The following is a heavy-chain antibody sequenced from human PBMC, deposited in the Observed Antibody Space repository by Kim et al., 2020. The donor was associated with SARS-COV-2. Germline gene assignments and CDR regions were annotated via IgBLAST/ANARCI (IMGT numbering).Heavy chain of an antibody. CDR1: GYSFTSYW. CDR2: INPGDSDT. Sequence: GESLKISCKGSGYSFTSYWIGWVRQMPGKGLEWMGIINPGDSDTRYSPSFQGQVTISADKSISTAYLQWSSLKASDTAMYYCASVRWLQYSAFDIWGQGTMVTVSS. J-gene: IGHJ3*02. CDR3: ASVRWLQYSAFDI. V-gene: IGHV5-51*01. D-gene: IGHD5-12*01.